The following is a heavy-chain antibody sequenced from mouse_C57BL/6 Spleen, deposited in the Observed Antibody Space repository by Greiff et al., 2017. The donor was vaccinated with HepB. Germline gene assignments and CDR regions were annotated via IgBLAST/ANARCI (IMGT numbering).Heavy chain of an antibody. CDR2: INPYNGGT. Sequence: EVQLQQSGPVLVKPGASVKMSCKASGYTFTDYYMNWVKQSHGKSLEWIGVINPYNGGTSYNQKFKGKATLTVDKSSSTAYMELNSLTSEDSAVYYCAYGSSLYYAMDYWGQGTSVTVSS. D-gene: IGHD1-1*01. CDR3: AYGSSLYYAMDY. CDR1: GYTFTDYY. J-gene: IGHJ4*01. V-gene: IGHV1-19*01.